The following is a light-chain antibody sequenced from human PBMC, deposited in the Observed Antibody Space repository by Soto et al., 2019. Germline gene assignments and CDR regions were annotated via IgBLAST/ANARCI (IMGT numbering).Light chain of an antibody. CDR3: AAWDDSLNGYWV. J-gene: IGLJ3*02. V-gene: IGLV1-44*01. CDR1: SSNIGSNP. CDR2: SNN. Sequence: QSVLTQPPSASGTPGQRVTISCSGSSSNIGSNPVNWYQQLPGTAPKLLIYSNNQRPSGVPDRFSGSKSGTSASLAISGLQSEDEADYYCAAWDDSLNGYWVFGGGTKVT.